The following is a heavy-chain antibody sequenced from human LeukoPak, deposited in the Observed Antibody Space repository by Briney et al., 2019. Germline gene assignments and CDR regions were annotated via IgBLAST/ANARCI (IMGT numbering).Heavy chain of an antibody. CDR1: GFTFSSYA. D-gene: IGHD5-12*01. CDR2: ISASGGST. Sequence: GGSLRLSCAASGFTFSSYAMSWVRQAPGKGLEWVSAISASGGSTFYADSVKGRFTIPRDNSKNTLYLQMNSLRAEDTALYYCAKGRGYSGYDFFDYWGQGTLVTVSS. CDR3: AKGRGYSGYDFFDY. V-gene: IGHV3-23*01. J-gene: IGHJ4*02.